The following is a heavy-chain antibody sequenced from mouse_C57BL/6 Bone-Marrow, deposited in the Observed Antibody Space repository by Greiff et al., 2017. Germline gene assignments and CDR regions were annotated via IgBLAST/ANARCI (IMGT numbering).Heavy chain of an antibody. CDR2: IEPSDSYT. D-gene: IGHD1-1*01. CDR1: GYTFTSYW. V-gene: IGHV1-69*01. CDR3: ARDGSSDYWYFDV. Sequence: QVQLKQSGAELVMPGASVKLSCKASGYTFTSYWMHWVKQRPGQGLEWIGEIEPSDSYTNYNQKFKGKSTLTVDKSSSTDYVQLSSLTSEDSAVYYCARDGSSDYWYFDVWGTGTTVTVSS. J-gene: IGHJ1*03.